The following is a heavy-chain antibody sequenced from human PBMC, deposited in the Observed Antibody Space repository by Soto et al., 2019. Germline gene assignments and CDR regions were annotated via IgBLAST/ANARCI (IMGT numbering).Heavy chain of an antibody. CDR3: ARVNPTTPPYYYGMDA. CDR2: TYYRSKWYN. Sequence: SQTLSLTCAISGDSVSSNSAAWNWIRQSPSRGLEWLGRTYYRSKWYNDYAVSVKSRITINPDTSKNQFSLQLNSVTPEDTAVYYCARVNPTTPPYYYGMDAWGQGTTVTVSS. V-gene: IGHV6-1*01. D-gene: IGHD2-15*01. CDR1: GDSVSSNSAA. J-gene: IGHJ6*02.